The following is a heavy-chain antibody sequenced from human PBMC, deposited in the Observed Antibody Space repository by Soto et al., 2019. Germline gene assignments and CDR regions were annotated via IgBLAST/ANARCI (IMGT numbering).Heavy chain of an antibody. Sequence: SETLSLTCTVSGGSISSYYWSWIRQPPGKGLEWIGYIYYSGSTNYNPSLKSRVTISVDTSKNQFSLKLSSVTAADTAVYYCARRIGYYGSGSTFDYWGQGTLVTVSS. CDR2: IYYSGST. J-gene: IGHJ4*02. V-gene: IGHV4-59*01. CDR3: ARRIGYYGSGSTFDY. CDR1: GGSISSYY. D-gene: IGHD3-10*01.